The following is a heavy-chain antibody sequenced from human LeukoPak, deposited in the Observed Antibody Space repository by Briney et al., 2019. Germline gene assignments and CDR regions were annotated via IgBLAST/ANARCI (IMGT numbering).Heavy chain of an antibody. CDR1: GFTFSSYS. D-gene: IGHD3-10*01. Sequence: PRGSLRLSCAASGFTFSSYSMNWVRQAPGKGLEWVSSISSSSSYIYYADSVKGRFTISRDNSKNTLYLQMNSLRAEDTAVYYCAKWAVLLWFGESSSGYYFDYWGQGALVTVSS. CDR2: ISSSSSYI. J-gene: IGHJ4*02. CDR3: AKWAVLLWFGESSSGYYFDY. V-gene: IGHV3-21*01.